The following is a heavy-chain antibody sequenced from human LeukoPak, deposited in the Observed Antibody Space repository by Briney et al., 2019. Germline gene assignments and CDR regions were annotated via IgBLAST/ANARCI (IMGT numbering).Heavy chain of an antibody. V-gene: IGHV4-39*07. CDR2: IYYSGST. D-gene: IGHD2-8*01. J-gene: IGHJ5*02. Sequence: SETLSLTCTVSGGSISSSSYYWGWIRQPPGKGLECIGSIYYSGSTYYNPSLKSRVTISVDTSKNQFSLKLSSVTAADTAVYYCARVYCPNGVCYNSRGWFDPWGQGTLVTVSS. CDR1: GGSISSSSYY. CDR3: ARVYCPNGVCYNSRGWFDP.